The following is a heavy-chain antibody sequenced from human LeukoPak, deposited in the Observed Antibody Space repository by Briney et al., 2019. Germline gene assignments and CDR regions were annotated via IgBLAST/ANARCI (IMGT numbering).Heavy chain of an antibody. V-gene: IGHV1-24*01. CDR3: ARSIKGAATGTGMYYYYMDV. CDR2: FDPEDAET. Sequence: ASVKVSCKVSGYTLTELSIHWVRQAPGKGLEWMGGFDPEDAETIYAQKFQGRVTMTRDMSTSTVYMELSSLRSEDTAVYYCARSIKGAATGTGMYYYYMDVWGKGTTVTVSS. CDR1: GYTLTELS. D-gene: IGHD6-13*01. J-gene: IGHJ6*03.